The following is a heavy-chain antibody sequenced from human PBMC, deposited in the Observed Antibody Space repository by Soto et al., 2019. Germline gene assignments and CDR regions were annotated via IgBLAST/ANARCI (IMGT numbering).Heavy chain of an antibody. V-gene: IGHV3-33*01. CDR2: IWYDGSNK. J-gene: IGHJ4*02. Sequence: QVQLVESGGGVVQPGRSLRLSCAASGFTFSSYGMHWVRQAPGKGLEWVAVIWYDGSNKCYADSVKGRFTISRDNSNNTLYLQMNSLRAEDTAVYYCARWGISAGDYWGQGTLVTVSS. CDR1: GFTFSSYG. D-gene: IGHD6-13*01. CDR3: ARWGISAGDY.